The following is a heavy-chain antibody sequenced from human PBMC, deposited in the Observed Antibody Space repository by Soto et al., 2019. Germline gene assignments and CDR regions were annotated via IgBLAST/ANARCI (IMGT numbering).Heavy chain of an antibody. Sequence: EVQLVESGGGLIQPGGSLRLSCVVSGVSVSSNYMNWVRQAPGKGLEWVSLIYDGGTTYYTDSVKGRFTVSRDNSKNTRYLQMTGPRGDDTAVYYCATGGLTTVTPTPCDYWGQGTRVTVSS. J-gene: IGHJ4*02. CDR2: IYDGGTT. V-gene: IGHV3-53*01. CDR3: ATGGLTTVTPTPCDY. CDR1: GVSVSSNY. D-gene: IGHD4-17*01.